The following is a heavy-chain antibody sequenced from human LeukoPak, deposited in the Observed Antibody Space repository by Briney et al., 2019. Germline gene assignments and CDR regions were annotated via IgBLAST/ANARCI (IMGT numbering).Heavy chain of an antibody. CDR1: GFTFSTYG. Sequence: PGRSLRLSCEAAGFTFSTYGMHCVRPAPGNGLEWVALISYDGGKKYYADSVKGRFTISRDNSKNTLYLQTNSLIPDDTAVYYCAKGKQQWWTFDALDIWGQGTTVTVSS. V-gene: IGHV3-30*18. CDR2: ISYDGGKK. CDR3: AKGKQQWWTFDALDI. J-gene: IGHJ3*02. D-gene: IGHD5-18*01.